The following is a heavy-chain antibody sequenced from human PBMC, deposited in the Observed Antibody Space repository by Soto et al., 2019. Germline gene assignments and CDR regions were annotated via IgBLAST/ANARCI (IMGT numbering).Heavy chain of an antibody. CDR2: IYYSGST. V-gene: IGHV4-59*08. J-gene: IGHJ1*01. CDR3: ARVPTTVTTLGEYLQH. CDR1: GGSISGHY. D-gene: IGHD4-17*01. Sequence: SETLSLTCNVSGGSISGHYWSWVRQTPGKGLEWIGYIYYSGSTNYNPSLKSRVTISVDTSKNHFSLWLTSVTAADTAVYYCARVPTTVTTLGEYLQHWGQGTLATVSS.